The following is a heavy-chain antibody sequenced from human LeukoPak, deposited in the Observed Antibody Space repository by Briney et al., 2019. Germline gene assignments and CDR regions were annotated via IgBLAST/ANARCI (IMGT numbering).Heavy chain of an antibody. CDR1: GYTFTSYY. D-gene: IGHD4-11*01. CDR2: INPSGGST. Sequence: ASVKVSCKASGYTFTSYYMHWVRQAPGQGLEWMGIINPSGGSTSYAQKFQGRVTMTRDTSTSTVYMELSSLRSEDTAVYYCARVGVSNYPYNWFDPWGQGTLVTVPS. CDR3: ARVGVSNYPYNWFDP. V-gene: IGHV1-46*01. J-gene: IGHJ5*02.